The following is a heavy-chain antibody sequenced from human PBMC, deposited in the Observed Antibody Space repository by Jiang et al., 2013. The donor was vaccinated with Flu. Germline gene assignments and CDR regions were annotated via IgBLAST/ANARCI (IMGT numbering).Heavy chain of an antibody. CDR3: AKGAREDSSGYYDYYLDY. CDR2: ISYDGSNK. D-gene: IGHD3-22*01. CDR1: GLTFSTHG. J-gene: IGHJ4*02. V-gene: IGHV3-30*18. Sequence: SCAASGLTFSTHGMHWVRQAPGKGLEWVSVISYDGSNKYYVDSVKGRFTISRDNSKNTLYLQMNSLRPEDTAVYYCAKGAREDSSGYYDYYLDYWGQGTLVTVSS.